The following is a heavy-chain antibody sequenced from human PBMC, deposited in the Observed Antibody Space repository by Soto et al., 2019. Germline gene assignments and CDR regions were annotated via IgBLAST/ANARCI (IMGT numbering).Heavy chain of an antibody. Sequence: GGSLRLSCAASGFTFSSYAMSWVRQAPGKGLEWVSAIGGSGGSTYYADSLKGRFTISGDNSKNTLYLQMNSLRAEETAVYYCAKDIRLTFGGVIITFYYYYMDVWGKGTTVTVSS. CDR1: GFTFSSYA. D-gene: IGHD3-16*02. CDR2: IGGSGGST. J-gene: IGHJ6*03. CDR3: AKDIRLTFGGVIITFYYYYMDV. V-gene: IGHV3-23*01.